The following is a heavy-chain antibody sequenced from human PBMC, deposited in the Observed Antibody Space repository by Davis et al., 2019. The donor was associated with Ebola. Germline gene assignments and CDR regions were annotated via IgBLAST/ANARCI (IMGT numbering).Heavy chain of an antibody. J-gene: IGHJ4*02. CDR2: ISGSGGST. Sequence: PGGSLRLSCAASGFTFSSYAMSWVRQAPGKGLEWVSAISGSGGSTYYADSVKGRFTISRDNSKNTLYLQMNSLRAEDTAVYYCAKVPSARITMVQGVAYFDYWGQGTLVTVSS. D-gene: IGHD3-10*01. CDR1: GFTFSSYA. CDR3: AKVPSARITMVQGVAYFDY. V-gene: IGHV3-23*01.